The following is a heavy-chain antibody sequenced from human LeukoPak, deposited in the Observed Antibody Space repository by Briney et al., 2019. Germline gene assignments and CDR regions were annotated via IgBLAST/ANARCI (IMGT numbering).Heavy chain of an antibody. CDR2: INPNSGGT. V-gene: IGHV1-2*02. J-gene: IGHJ4*02. Sequence: ASVKVSCKASGYTFTGYYMHWVRQAPGQGLEWMGWINPNSGGTNYAQKFQGRVTMTRDTSISTAYMGLSRLRSDDAAVYYCARPGGATGTGFDYWGQGTLVTVSS. CDR3: ARPGGATGTGFDY. D-gene: IGHD1-26*01. CDR1: GYTFTGYY.